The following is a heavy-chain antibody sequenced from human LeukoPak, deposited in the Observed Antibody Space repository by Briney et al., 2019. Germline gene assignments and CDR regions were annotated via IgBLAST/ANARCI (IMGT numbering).Heavy chain of an antibody. CDR2: ISAYNGNT. V-gene: IGHV1-18*01. D-gene: IGHD3-10*01. CDR1: GYTFTSYG. Sequence: ASVKVSCKASGYTFTSYGISWVRQAPGQGLEGMGWISAYNGNTNYAQKLQGRVTMTTDTSTSTAYMELRSLRSDDTAVYYCARVVLLWFGELSCIDYWGQGTLVTVSS. CDR3: ARVVLLWFGELSCIDY. J-gene: IGHJ4*02.